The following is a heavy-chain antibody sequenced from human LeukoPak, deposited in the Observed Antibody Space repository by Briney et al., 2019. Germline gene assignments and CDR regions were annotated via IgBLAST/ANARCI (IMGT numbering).Heavy chain of an antibody. J-gene: IGHJ3*02. CDR2: IYYSGST. V-gene: IGHV4-59*12. Sequence: SETLSLTCTVFGGSISSYYWSWIRQPPGKGLEWIGYIYYSGSTNYNPSLKSRVTISVDTSKNQFSLKLSSVTAADTAVYYCARRKRYCSSTSCPGAFDIWGQGTMVTVSS. D-gene: IGHD2-2*01. CDR3: ARRKRYCSSTSCPGAFDI. CDR1: GGSISSYY.